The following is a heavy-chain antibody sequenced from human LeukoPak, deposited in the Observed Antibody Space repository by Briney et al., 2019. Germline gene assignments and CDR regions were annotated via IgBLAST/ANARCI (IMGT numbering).Heavy chain of an antibody. J-gene: IGHJ3*01. CDR1: GFTFSYYW. V-gene: IGHV3-74*01. D-gene: IGHD3/OR15-3a*01. CDR3: ARGLGLVILSDSLDV. CDR2: INTDGSST. Sequence: GGALRLSCAASGFTFSYYWMHWVRQAPGRGLVWVSRINTDGSSTTYADSVKGRFTISRDSTKKTLHLQMNSLRAEDTDVYYCARGLGLVILSDSLDVWGQGTVVSVSS.